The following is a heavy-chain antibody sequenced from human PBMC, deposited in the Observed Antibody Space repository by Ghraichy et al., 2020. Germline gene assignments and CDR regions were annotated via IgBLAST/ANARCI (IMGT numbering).Heavy chain of an antibody. J-gene: IGHJ6*02. CDR2: IYYSGST. D-gene: IGHD2-21*02. CDR3: ARDAYCGGDCYSRDYYYYGMDV. Sequence: SETLSLTCTVSGGSISSYYWSWIRQPPGKGLEWIGYIYYSGSTNYNPSLKSRVTISVDTSKNQFSLKLSSVTAADTAVYYCARDAYCGGDCYSRDYYYYGMDVWGQGTTVTVSS. CDR1: GGSISSYY. V-gene: IGHV4-59*01.